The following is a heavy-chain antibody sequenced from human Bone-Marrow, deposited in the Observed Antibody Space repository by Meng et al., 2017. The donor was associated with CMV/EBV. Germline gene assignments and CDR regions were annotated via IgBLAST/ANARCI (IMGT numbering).Heavy chain of an antibody. CDR3: ARLEDGSGWFDP. Sequence: ASVKVSCRASGYTFTGYYMHWVRQAPGQGLEWMGWINPNSGGTNYAQKFQGRVTMTRDTSISTAYMELSRLRSDDTAVYYCARLEDGSGWFDPWGQGTLVTVYS. D-gene: IGHD3-10*01. V-gene: IGHV1-2*02. CDR1: GYTFTGYY. J-gene: IGHJ5*02. CDR2: INPNSGGT.